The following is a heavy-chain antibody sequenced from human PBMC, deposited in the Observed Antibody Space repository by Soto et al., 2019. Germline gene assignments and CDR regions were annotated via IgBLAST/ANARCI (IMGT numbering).Heavy chain of an antibody. Sequence: KSGPTLVNPTQTLTLTCTFSGFSLTTTGVGVGWIRQPPGKALEWLAFIYWNDDKRYSPSLKNRLTITKDTSKNQVVLSMTNMAPVDTATYYCAKVDFYYYGMDVWGQGTTVTVSS. CDR3: AKVDFYYYGMDV. J-gene: IGHJ6*02. CDR1: GFSLTTTGVG. V-gene: IGHV2-5*01. CDR2: IYWNDDK.